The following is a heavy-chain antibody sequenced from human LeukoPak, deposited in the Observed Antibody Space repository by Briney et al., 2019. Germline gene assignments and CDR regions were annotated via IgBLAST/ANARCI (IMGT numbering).Heavy chain of an antibody. D-gene: IGHD4-17*01. V-gene: IGHV4-4*07. Sequence: PSETLSLTCTVSGGSISSYYWSWIRQPAGKGLEWIGRIYTSGSTNYNPSLKSRVTISVDTSKNQFSLKLSSVTAADTAVYYCAREGGYGDYPWFDPWGKGTTVTISS. CDR3: AREGGYGDYPWFDP. J-gene: IGHJ6*04. CDR2: IYTSGST. CDR1: GGSISSYY.